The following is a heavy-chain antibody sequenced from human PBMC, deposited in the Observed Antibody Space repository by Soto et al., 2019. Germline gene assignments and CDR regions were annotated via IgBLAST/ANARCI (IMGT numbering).Heavy chain of an antibody. D-gene: IGHD2-15*01. CDR2: IYYSGST. CDR3: ASLYCSGGSCLDY. CDR1: GASISSNSYY. J-gene: IGHJ4*02. V-gene: IGHV4-39*01. Sequence: QLQLQESGPGLVKPSETLSLTCTVSGASISSNSYYWGWIRQPPGKGLEWIGSIYYSGSTYYNPSLKSRVTISVDTSKNQFSLKLSSVTAADTAVYYCASLYCSGGSCLDYWGQGTLVTVSS.